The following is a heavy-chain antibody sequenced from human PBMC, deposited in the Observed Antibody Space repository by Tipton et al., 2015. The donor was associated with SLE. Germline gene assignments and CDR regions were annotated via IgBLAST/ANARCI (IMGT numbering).Heavy chain of an antibody. Sequence: TLSLTCAVYGGSVSGNYWGWFRQPPGKGLECIGEINHLLMTNHNPFLKGRLTISVDTSKKQFSLMLSSVTAADTAVYYRSRRCGKDGDNSYRGVELWGRGALVTVST. J-gene: IGHJ2*01. V-gene: IGHV4-34*01. CDR1: GGSVSGNY. CDR3: SRRCGKDGDNSYRGVEL. D-gene: IGHD5-24*01. CDR2: INHLLMT.